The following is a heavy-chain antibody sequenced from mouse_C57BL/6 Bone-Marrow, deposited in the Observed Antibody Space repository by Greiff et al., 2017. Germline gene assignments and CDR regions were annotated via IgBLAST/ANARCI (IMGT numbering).Heavy chain of an antibody. D-gene: IGHD2-3*01. CDR1: GFNIKDDY. CDR3: TPDGYPFAY. Sequence: VQLQQSGAELVRPGASVKLSCTASGFNIKDDYMHWVKQRPEQGLEWIGWIDPENGDTEYASKFQGKATITADTSSNTAYLQRSSLTSEDTAVYYCTPDGYPFAYWGQETLVTVSA. CDR2: IDPENGDT. V-gene: IGHV14-4*01. J-gene: IGHJ3*01.